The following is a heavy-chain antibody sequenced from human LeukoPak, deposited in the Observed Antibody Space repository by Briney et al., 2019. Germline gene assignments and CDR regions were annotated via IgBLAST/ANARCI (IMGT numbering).Heavy chain of an antibody. J-gene: IGHJ5*02. CDR2: VHLDGRT. CDR1: GGSVTSTNW. CDR3: ARGSMVRGVPNWFDP. V-gene: IGHV4-4*02. D-gene: IGHD3-10*01. Sequence: PSETLSLTCGVSGGSVTSTNWWTWVRQPPGKGLEWIGEVHLDGRTNYNPSLKSRLTMSVDLSENHISLKLSSVTAADTAVYYCARGSMVRGVPNWFDPWGQGTLVTVSS.